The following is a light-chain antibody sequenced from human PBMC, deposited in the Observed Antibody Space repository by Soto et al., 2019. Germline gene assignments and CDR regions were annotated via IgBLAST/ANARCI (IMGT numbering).Light chain of an antibody. CDR3: QQYNNWPRT. Sequence: EIVMTQSPATLSVSPGERATPSCRASQSVSNNLVWYQQKPGQAPRLLIYGASTRATGIPARFSGSGSGTEFTLTISSLQSEDFAIYYCQQYNNWPRTFGQGTKVEIK. J-gene: IGKJ1*01. CDR2: GAS. V-gene: IGKV3-15*01. CDR1: QSVSNN.